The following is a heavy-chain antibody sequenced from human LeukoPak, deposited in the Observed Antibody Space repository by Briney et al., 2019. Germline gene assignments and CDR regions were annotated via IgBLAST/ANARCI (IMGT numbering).Heavy chain of an antibody. Sequence: GGSLRLSCAASGFTFSTYAMSWVRQAPGKGLGWVSAISGSGGRTKYADYVKGRFTISRDNSKNTLYLQMNSLRAEDTAIYYCAKGGANTMPPSLFDYWGQGTLVTVSS. CDR1: GFTFSTYA. D-gene: IGHD2-2*01. J-gene: IGHJ4*02. CDR2: ISGSGGRT. V-gene: IGHV3-23*01. CDR3: AKGGANTMPPSLFDY.